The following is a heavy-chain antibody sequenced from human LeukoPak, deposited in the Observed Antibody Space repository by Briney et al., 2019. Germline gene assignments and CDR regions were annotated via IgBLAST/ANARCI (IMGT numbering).Heavy chain of an antibody. CDR1: GFTVSSNY. CDR2: IYSGGST. D-gene: IGHD4-11*01. Sequence: PGGSLRLSCAASGFTVSSNYMSWVRQAPGKGLEWVLVIYSGGSTYYADSVKGRFTISRDNSKNTLYLQMNSLRAEDTAVYYCARTTTAYLYMDVWGKGTTVTVSS. V-gene: IGHV3-53*01. J-gene: IGHJ6*03. CDR3: ARTTTAYLYMDV.